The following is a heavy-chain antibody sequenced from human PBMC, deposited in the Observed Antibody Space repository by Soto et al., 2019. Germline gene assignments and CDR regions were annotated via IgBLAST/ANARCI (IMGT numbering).Heavy chain of an antibody. CDR1: GFTFISYA. J-gene: IGHJ4*02. CDR3: AKGKIDFWSGHFDY. Sequence: GGSLRLSCAASGFTFISYAMSWVRQAPGKGLEWVSAISGSGGSTYYADSVKGRFTISRDNSKNTLYLQMNSLRAEDTAVYYCAKGKIDFWSGHFDYWGQGTLVTVSS. V-gene: IGHV3-23*01. D-gene: IGHD3-3*01. CDR2: ISGSGGST.